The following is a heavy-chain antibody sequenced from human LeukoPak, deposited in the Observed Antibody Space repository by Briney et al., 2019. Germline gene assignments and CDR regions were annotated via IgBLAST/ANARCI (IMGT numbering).Heavy chain of an antibody. J-gene: IGHJ4*02. CDR2: ISSSGHST. V-gene: IGHV3-23*01. D-gene: IGHD3-10*01. Sequence: GGSLRLSCAASGFTFSSYAMSWVRQAPGKGLEWVSVISSSGHSTHFADSVKGRFTISRDNSKNTVYLQMNSLRAEDTAVYYCAKLLITMVRGVSDYWGQGTLVTVSS. CDR3: AKLLITMVRGVSDY. CDR1: GFTFSSYA.